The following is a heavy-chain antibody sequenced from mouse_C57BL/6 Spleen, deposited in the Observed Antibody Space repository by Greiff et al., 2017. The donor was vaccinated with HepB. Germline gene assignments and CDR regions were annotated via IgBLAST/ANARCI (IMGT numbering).Heavy chain of an antibody. Sequence: QVQLQQPGAELVKPGASVKLSCKASGYTFTSYWMQWVKQRPGQGLEWIGEIDPSDSYTNYNQKFKGKATLTVDTSSSTAYMQRSSLTSEDSAVYYCARGDYGSGAYWGQGTLVTVSA. CDR1: GYTFTSYW. CDR3: ARGDYGSGAY. J-gene: IGHJ3*01. V-gene: IGHV1-50*01. D-gene: IGHD1-1*01. CDR2: IDPSDSYT.